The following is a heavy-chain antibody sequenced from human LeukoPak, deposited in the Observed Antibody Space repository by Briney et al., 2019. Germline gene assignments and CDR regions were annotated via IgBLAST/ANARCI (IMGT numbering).Heavy chain of an antibody. J-gene: IGHJ4*02. V-gene: IGHV3-30*02. CDR1: GFTFSSYG. CDR2: IHYDGTIK. D-gene: IGHD4-23*01. CDR3: ARDYGGSSPFDY. Sequence: GGSLRLSCAASGFTFSSYGMHWVRQAPGKGLEWVAFIHYDGTIKYYADSMKGRFTISRDNSKNTLFVQMNSLRAEDTAVYYCARDYGGSSPFDYWGQGTLVTVSS.